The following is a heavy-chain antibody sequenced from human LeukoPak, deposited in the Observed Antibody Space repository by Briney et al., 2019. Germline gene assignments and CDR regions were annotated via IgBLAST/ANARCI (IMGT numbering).Heavy chain of an antibody. Sequence: PSETLSLTCTVSGGSISSSSYYWGWIRQPPGKGLEWIGSIYYSGSTYYNPSLKSRVTISVDTSKNQFSLKLSSVTAADTAVYYCARLSLQREQWELLPYYFDYWGQGTLVTVSS. CDR1: GGSISSSSYY. J-gene: IGHJ4*02. D-gene: IGHD1-26*01. V-gene: IGHV4-39*01. CDR2: IYYSGST. CDR3: ARLSLQREQWELLPYYFDY.